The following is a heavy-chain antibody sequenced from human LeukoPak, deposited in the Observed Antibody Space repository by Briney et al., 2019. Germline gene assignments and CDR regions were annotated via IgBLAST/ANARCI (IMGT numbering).Heavy chain of an antibody. V-gene: IGHV3-21*01. CDR3: ASADYYDSSGYFNYYYMDV. D-gene: IGHD3-22*01. J-gene: IGHJ6*03. Sequence: PGGSLRLSCAASGFTFSSYAMHWVRQAPGKGLEWVSSISSSSSYIYYADSVKGRFTISRDNAKNSLYLQMNSLRAEDTAVYYCASADYYDSSGYFNYYYMDVWGKGTTVTISS. CDR1: GFTFSSYA. CDR2: ISSSSSYI.